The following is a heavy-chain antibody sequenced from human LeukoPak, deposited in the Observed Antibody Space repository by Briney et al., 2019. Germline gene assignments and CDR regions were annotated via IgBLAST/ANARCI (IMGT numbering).Heavy chain of an antibody. Sequence: PGGSLRLSCAASGFTFSSYSMNWVRQAPGKGLEWVSSISTTSRDIYYTDSMKGRFTISRDNAKNSLYLQMNSLRAEDTAVYYCARVMGYYDSSGYYYDNTFDYWGQGTLVTVSS. D-gene: IGHD3-22*01. CDR1: GFTFSSYS. CDR3: ARVMGYYDSSGYYYDNTFDY. CDR2: ISTTSRDI. J-gene: IGHJ4*02. V-gene: IGHV3-21*01.